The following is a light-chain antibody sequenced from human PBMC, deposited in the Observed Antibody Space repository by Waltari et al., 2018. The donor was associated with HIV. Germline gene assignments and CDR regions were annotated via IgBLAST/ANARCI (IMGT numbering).Light chain of an antibody. V-gene: IGLV2-14*01. CDR1: SSDVVGFNY. CDR2: EVS. Sequence: QSALTQPASVSGSPGQSITISCTETSSDVVGFNYVSWDQQHPGKAPKLMIYEVSNRPFGVSDRFSGFKSGNTASLTISGLQAADEGDYYCSSYTSSTILAFGEGTKLTVL. CDR3: SSYTSSTILA. J-gene: IGLJ2*01.